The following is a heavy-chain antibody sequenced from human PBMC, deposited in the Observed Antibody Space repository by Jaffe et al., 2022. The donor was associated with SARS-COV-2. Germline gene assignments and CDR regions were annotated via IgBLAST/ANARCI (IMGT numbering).Heavy chain of an antibody. CDR1: GGTFSSYA. D-gene: IGHD2-2*01. CDR2: IIPIFGTA. Sequence: QVQLVQSGAEVKKPGSSVKVSCKASGGTFSSYAISWVRQAPGQGLEWMGGIIPIFGTANYAQKFQGRVTITADESTSTAYMELSSLRSEDTAVYYCAREDIVVVPAAMPYYYYYGMDVWGQGTTVTVSS. V-gene: IGHV1-69*01. CDR3: AREDIVVVPAAMPYYYYYGMDV. J-gene: IGHJ6*02.